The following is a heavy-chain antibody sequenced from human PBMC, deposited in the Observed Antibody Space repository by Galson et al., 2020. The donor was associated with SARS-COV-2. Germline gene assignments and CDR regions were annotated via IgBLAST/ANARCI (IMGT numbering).Heavy chain of an antibody. V-gene: IGHV3-30*18. CDR1: GFTFSSYG. D-gene: IGHD3-10*01. Sequence: GGSLRLSCAASGFTFSSYGMHWVRQAPGKGLEWVAVISYDGSNKYYADSVKGRFTISRDNSKNTLYQQMNSLRAEDTAVYYCAKGVLVLLWFGELDYWGQGTLVTVSS. CDR3: AKGVLVLLWFGELDY. J-gene: IGHJ4*02. CDR2: ISYDGSNK.